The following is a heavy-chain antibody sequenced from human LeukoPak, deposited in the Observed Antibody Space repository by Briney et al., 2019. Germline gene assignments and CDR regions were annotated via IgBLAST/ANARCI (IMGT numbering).Heavy chain of an antibody. V-gene: IGHV3-30-3*01. CDR3: AREAGYCSGGSRYYFGY. CDR2: ISYDGSNK. CDR1: GFTFSSYA. D-gene: IGHD2-15*01. J-gene: IGHJ4*02. Sequence: GRPLRLSCAAAGFTFSSYAMRWVRQAPGKGLEWVAVISYDGSNKYYADSVKGRFTISRDNSKNTLYLQMNSLRAWDTAVYYCAREAGYCSGGSRYYFGYWGQGTLVTVSS.